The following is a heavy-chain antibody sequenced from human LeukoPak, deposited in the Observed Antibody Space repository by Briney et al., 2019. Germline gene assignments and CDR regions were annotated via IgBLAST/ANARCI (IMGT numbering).Heavy chain of an antibody. CDR2: INHSGST. CDR1: GGSFSGYY. J-gene: IGHJ5*02. D-gene: IGHD2-2*01. CDR3: ARGFSSRYCSSTSCSRFDP. V-gene: IGHV4-34*01. Sequence: PSETLSLTCAVYGGSFSGYYWSWIRQPPGKGLEWIGEINHSGSTNYNPSLKSRVTISVDTSKNRFSLKLSSVTAADTAVYYCARGFSSRYCSSTSCSRFDPWGQGTLVTVSS.